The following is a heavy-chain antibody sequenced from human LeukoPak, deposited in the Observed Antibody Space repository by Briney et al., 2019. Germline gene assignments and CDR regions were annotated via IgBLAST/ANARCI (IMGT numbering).Heavy chain of an antibody. Sequence: PSETLSLTCAVSGYSISSGYYWGWIRQPPGKGLEWIGSIYHSGSTYYNPSLKSRVTISVDTSKNQFSLKLSSVTAADTAVYYCARDSPWFDPWGQGTLVTVSS. CDR3: ARDSPWFDP. V-gene: IGHV4-38-2*02. J-gene: IGHJ5*02. CDR2: IYHSGST. CDR1: GYSISSGYY.